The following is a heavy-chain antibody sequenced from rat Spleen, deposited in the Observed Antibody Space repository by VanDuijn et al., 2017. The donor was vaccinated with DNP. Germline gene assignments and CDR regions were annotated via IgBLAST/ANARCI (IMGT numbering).Heavy chain of an antibody. CDR3: ARLRLEWEVRAMDA. Sequence: EVHLQESGPGLVKPSQSLSLTCSVTGYSITSSYRWNWIRKFPGNKLEWMGYIYSAGSTNYNPSLKSRVSITRDTSKNQFFLQVNSVTSEDTATYYCARLRLEWEVRAMDAWGQGTSVTVSS. V-gene: IGHV3-3*01. D-gene: IGHD1-1*01. CDR2: IYSAGST. CDR1: GYSITSSYR. J-gene: IGHJ4*01.